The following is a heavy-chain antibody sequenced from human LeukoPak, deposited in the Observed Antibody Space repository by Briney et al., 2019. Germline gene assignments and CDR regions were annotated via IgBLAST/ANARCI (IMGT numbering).Heavy chain of an antibody. CDR2: ISYDGSNK. CDR3: ASLSQWLGPFDY. Sequence: GGSLRLSCAASGFTFSSYSMNWVRQAPGKGLEWVAVISYDGSNKYYADSVKGRFTISRDNSKNTLYLQMNSLRAEDTAVYYCASLSQWLGPFDYWGQGTLVTVSS. CDR1: GFTFSSYS. D-gene: IGHD6-19*01. V-gene: IGHV3-30*03. J-gene: IGHJ4*02.